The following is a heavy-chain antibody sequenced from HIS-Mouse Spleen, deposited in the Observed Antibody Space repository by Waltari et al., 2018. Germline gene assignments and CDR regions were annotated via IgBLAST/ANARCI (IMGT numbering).Heavy chain of an antibody. CDR2: ISYDGSNK. V-gene: IGHV3-30-3*01. Sequence: QVQLVESGGGVVQPGRSLRLSCAASGFTFSSYAMHWVRPAPGKGLEWVAVISYDGSNKYYADSVKGRFTISRDNSKNTLYLQMNSLRAEDTAVYYCARGPLANWGYRAFDIWGQGTMVTVSS. CDR3: ARGPLANWGYRAFDI. J-gene: IGHJ3*02. D-gene: IGHD7-27*01. CDR1: GFTFSSYA.